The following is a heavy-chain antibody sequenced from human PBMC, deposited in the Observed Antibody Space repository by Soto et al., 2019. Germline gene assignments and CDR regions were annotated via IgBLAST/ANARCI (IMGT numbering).Heavy chain of an antibody. V-gene: IGHV4-59*08. Sequence: PSETLSLTRTVSGGSISSYYWSWIRQPPGKGLEWIGYIYYSGSTNYNPSLKSRVTISVDTSKNQFSLKLSSVTAADTAVYYCARHYCSGGSCYYYYMDVWGKGTTVTVSS. J-gene: IGHJ6*03. CDR3: ARHYCSGGSCYYYYMDV. CDR2: IYYSGST. CDR1: GGSISSYY. D-gene: IGHD2-15*01.